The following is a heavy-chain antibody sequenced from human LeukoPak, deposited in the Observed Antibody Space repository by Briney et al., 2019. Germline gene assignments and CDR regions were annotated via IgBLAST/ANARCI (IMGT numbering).Heavy chain of an antibody. V-gene: IGHV3-48*03. Sequence: PGGSLRLSCAASGFTFSSCEMNWVRQAPGKGLEWVSYISSSGSTIYYADSVKGRFTISRGNAKNSLYLQMNSLRAEDTAVYYCASIDYYDSSGYYAGTWGQGTLVTVSS. CDR1: GFTFSSCE. D-gene: IGHD3-22*01. J-gene: IGHJ4*02. CDR3: ASIDYYDSSGYYAGT. CDR2: ISSSGSTI.